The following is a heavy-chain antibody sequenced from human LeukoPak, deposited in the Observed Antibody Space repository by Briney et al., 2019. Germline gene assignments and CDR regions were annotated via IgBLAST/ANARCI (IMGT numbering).Heavy chain of an antibody. D-gene: IGHD1-26*01. CDR1: GHTFTGYY. Sequence: GASVKVSCKASGHTFTGYYMHWVRQAPGQGLEWMGWINPNSGGTNYAQKFQGRVTMTRDTSISTAYVELSRLRSDDTAVYYCARDDTSGSSYWFDPWGQGTLVTVSS. CDR3: ARDDTSGSSYWFDP. CDR2: INPNSGGT. J-gene: IGHJ5*02. V-gene: IGHV1-2*02.